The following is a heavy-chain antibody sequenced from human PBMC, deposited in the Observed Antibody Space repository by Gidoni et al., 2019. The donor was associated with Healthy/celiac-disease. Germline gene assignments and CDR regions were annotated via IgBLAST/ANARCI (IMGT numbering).Heavy chain of an antibody. V-gene: IGHV4-30-4*01. CDR2: IYYSGST. J-gene: IGHJ5*02. Sequence: QVQLQESGPGLVKPSPTLSLTCTVSGGSISSGDYYWSWIRQPPGKGLEWIGYIYYSGSTYYNPSLKSRVTISVDTSKNQFSLKLSSVTAADTAVYYCAREWIQLWLGLWFDPWGQGTLVTVSS. D-gene: IGHD5-18*01. CDR3: AREWIQLWLGLWFDP. CDR1: GGSISSGDYY.